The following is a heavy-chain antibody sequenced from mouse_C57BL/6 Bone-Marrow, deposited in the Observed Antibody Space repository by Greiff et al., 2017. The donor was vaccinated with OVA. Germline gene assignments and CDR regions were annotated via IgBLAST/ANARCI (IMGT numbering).Heavy chain of an antibody. D-gene: IGHD4-1*01. CDR2: IYPRSGNT. V-gene: IGHV1-81*01. CDR3: ARRGLNWDGDY. J-gene: IGHJ2*01. CDR1: GYTFTSYG. Sequence: QVQLQQSGAELARPGASVKLSCKASGYTFTSYGISWVKQRTGQGLEWIGEIYPRSGNTYYNEKVKGKATLTADKSSSTAYMELRSLTSEDSAVYFCARRGLNWDGDYWGQGTTLTVSS.